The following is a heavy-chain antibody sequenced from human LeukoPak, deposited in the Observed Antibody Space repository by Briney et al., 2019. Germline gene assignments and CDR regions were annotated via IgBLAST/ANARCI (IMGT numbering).Heavy chain of an antibody. CDR2: IDQDGSEK. V-gene: IGHV3-7*03. CDR1: RFTFSNYW. J-gene: IGHJ4*02. D-gene: IGHD5-24*01. CDR3: AKSGYNRFDY. Sequence: GGSLRLSCAASRFTFSNYWMSWVRQAPGKGLEWVANIDQDGSEKYYAESVKGRFTISRDNAKKSLYLQMNSLRAEDTAVYYCAKSGYNRFDYWGQGTLVTVSS.